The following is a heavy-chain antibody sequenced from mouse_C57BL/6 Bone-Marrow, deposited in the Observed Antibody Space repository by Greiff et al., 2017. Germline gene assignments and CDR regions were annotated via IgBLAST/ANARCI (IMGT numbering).Heavy chain of an antibody. V-gene: IGHV1-76*01. CDR1: GYTFTDYY. Sequence: VQLQESGAELVRPGASVKLSCKASGYTFTDYYINWVKQRPGQGLEWIARIYPGSGNTYYNEKFKGKATLTAEKSSRTAYMQLSSLTSEDSAVYFCARRNYVLAMDYWGQGTSVTVSS. CDR2: IYPGSGNT. CDR3: ARRNYVLAMDY. J-gene: IGHJ4*01. D-gene: IGHD2-1*01.